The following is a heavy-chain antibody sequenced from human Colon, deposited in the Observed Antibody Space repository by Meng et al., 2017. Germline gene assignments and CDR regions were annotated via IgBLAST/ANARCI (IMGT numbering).Heavy chain of an antibody. D-gene: IGHD2-21*01. CDR3: ARVNSDCGGVMCYKGWFDP. Sequence: QVQLQESGPGLVKPSQTLSLTGTVFGGAISGGDYDWSWIRQPPGKGLEWSGYIHFSGSTYYNPSLNSRITISVDMSRNQFSLRLTSVTSADMAVYYCARVNSDCGGVMCYKGWFDPWGQGTLVTVSS. J-gene: IGHJ5*02. CDR1: GGAISGGDYD. V-gene: IGHV4-30-4*01. CDR2: IHFSGST.